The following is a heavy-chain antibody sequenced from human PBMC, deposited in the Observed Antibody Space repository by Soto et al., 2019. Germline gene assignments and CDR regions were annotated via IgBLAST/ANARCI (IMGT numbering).Heavy chain of an antibody. CDR3: ARDCVRKTAARLSYYYGMDV. D-gene: IGHD6-6*01. Sequence: SVKVSCKASGGTFSSCAISWVRQAPGQGLEWMGGIIPIFGTANYAQKFQGRVTITADESTSTAYMELSSLRSEDTAVYYCARDCVRKTAARLSYYYGMDVWGQGTTVTVSS. CDR1: GGTFSSCA. J-gene: IGHJ6*02. V-gene: IGHV1-69*13. CDR2: IIPIFGTA.